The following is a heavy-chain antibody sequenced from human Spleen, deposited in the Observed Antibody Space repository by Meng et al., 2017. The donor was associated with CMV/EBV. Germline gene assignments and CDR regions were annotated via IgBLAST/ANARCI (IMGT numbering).Heavy chain of an antibody. V-gene: IGHV4-59*12. CDR2: IYYSGST. J-gene: IGHJ5*02. CDR1: GGSISSYY. Sequence: GSLRLSCTVSGGSISSYYWSWIRQPPGKGLEWIGYIYYSGSTNYNPSLKSRVTISVDTSKNQFSLKLSSVTAADTAVYYCAIRAYCGGDCYSGWFDPWGQGTLVTVSS. D-gene: IGHD2-21*01. CDR3: AIRAYCGGDCYSGWFDP.